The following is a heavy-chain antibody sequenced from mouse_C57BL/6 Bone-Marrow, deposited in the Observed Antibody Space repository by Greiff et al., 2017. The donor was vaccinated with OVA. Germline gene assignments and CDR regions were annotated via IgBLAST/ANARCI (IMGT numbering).Heavy chain of an antibody. Sequence: EVKVVESGGGLVKPGGSLKLSCAASGFTFSSYAMSWVRQTPEKRLEWVATISDGGSYTYYPDNVKGRFTISRDNAKNNLYLQMSHLKSEDTAMYCCARAPDDWGQGTTLTVSS. J-gene: IGHJ2*01. V-gene: IGHV5-4*03. CDR3: ARAPDD. CDR1: GFTFSSYA. CDR2: ISDGGSYT.